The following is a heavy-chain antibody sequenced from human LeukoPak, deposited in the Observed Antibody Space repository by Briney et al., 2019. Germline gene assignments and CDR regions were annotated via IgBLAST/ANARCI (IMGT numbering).Heavy chain of an antibody. Sequence: GGSLRLSCAASGFTVSNNYMSWVRQAPGKGLEWVSVIYSGGSTYYADSVKGRFTISRDNSKNTLYLQMNSLRAEDTAVYYCAKDQSGSYPVGFDYWGQGTLVTVSS. J-gene: IGHJ4*02. V-gene: IGHV3-66*01. D-gene: IGHD1-26*01. CDR2: IYSGGST. CDR1: GFTVSNNY. CDR3: AKDQSGSYPVGFDY.